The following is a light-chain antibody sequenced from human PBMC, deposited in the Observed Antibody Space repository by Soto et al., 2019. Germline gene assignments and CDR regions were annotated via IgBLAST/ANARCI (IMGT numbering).Light chain of an antibody. Sequence: EIVLTQSPATLSLSPGERATLSCRASQSVSSYLAWYQQKPGQAPRLLIYDASNRATGIPARFSGSGSGTVFTLTISSLEPEDFAVYYCQQRSNWSPITFGQGTRLEIK. J-gene: IGKJ5*01. CDR3: QQRSNWSPIT. CDR2: DAS. CDR1: QSVSSY. V-gene: IGKV3-11*01.